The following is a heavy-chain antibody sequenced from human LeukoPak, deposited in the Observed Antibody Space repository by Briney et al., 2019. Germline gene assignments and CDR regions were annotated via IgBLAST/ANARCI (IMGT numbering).Heavy chain of an antibody. CDR2: IKEDRTAD. CDR1: GFTFSDYY. D-gene: IGHD4-23*01. CDR3: VRGGWELDY. Sequence: GGSLRLSCAASGFTFSDYYMSWIRQAPGKGLEWVAHIKEDRTADYYVDSVKGRFTISKDDGKNSLHLQMNSLRVEDTAVYYCVRGGWELDYWGQGTLVTVSS. J-gene: IGHJ4*02. V-gene: IGHV3-7*01.